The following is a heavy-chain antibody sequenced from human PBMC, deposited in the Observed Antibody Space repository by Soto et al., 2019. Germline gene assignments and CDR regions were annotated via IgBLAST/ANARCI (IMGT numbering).Heavy chain of an antibody. J-gene: IGHJ5*02. CDR3: ARRPRVRSTGTGAP. CDR1: GFTFSAYW. D-gene: IGHD1-1*01. V-gene: IGHV3-74*01. Sequence: GGSLRLSCTVSGFTFSAYWMHWVRQVPGKGLTWVSRISDDGSTTTYADSVKGRFVLSSDNAKNSLHLEMHTLRAYDSGLYYCARRPRVRSTGTGAPWGRGTLVTVSS. CDR2: ISDDGSTT.